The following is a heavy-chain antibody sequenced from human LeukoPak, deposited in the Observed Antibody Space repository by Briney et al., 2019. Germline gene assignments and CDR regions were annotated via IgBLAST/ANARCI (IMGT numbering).Heavy chain of an antibody. D-gene: IGHD5-18*01. Sequence: GGSLRLSCAASGFSFSSYAMNWVRQAPGKGLEWVSTISGSGDNTYYTDSVKGRFTISRDNAKNTRYLQMNSLRAEDTAVYFCVNGYTYGQYWGQGTLVTVSS. CDR2: ISGSGDNT. CDR3: VNGYTYGQY. J-gene: IGHJ4*02. V-gene: IGHV3-23*01. CDR1: GFSFSSYA.